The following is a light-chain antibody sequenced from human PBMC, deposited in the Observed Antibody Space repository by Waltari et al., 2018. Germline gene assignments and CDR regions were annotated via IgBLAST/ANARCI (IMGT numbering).Light chain of an antibody. V-gene: IGLV1-44*01. CDR1: SSNIGSYT. CDR2: RTD. J-gene: IGLJ3*02. CDR3: GAWDDSLNAPV. Sequence: QSVLTQPPSASATPGPRVTISCSGSSSNIGSYTSHWYQQFSGTAPRLVIYRTDQRPSGVPDRFSGSKSDTSASLAISGVQSDDEADYFCGAWDDSLNAPVFGGGTKLTVL.